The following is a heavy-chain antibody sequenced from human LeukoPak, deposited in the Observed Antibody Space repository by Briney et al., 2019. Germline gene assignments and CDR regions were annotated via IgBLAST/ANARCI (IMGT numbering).Heavy chain of an antibody. CDR1: GFTFSSYS. CDR3: ARTPYYDFWSGYYGGGRFFDY. D-gene: IGHD3-3*01. V-gene: IGHV3-21*01. J-gene: IGHJ4*02. Sequence: LGGSLRLSCAASGFTFSSYSMNWVRQAPGKGLEWVSSIISSSSYIYYAASVKGRFTISRDNAKNSLYLQMNSLSAEDTAVYYCARTPYYDFWSGYYGGGRFFDYWGQGTLVTVSS. CDR2: IISSSSYI.